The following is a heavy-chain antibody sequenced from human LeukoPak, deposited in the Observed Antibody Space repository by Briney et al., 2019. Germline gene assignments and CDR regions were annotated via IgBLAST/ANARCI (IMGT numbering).Heavy chain of an antibody. J-gene: IGHJ4*02. CDR2: IYTSGKT. CDR3: ARHAYRSGWYPRGYFDY. Sequence: SETLSLTCTVSGGSISSYYWSWMRQPPGEGLEWIGYIYTSGKTNYTSSLKSRVTISVCTTKHQLSLKLCSVAAADTEVYYCARHAYRSGWYPRGYFDYWGQGTLVTVSS. CDR1: GGSISSYY. V-gene: IGHV4-4*09. D-gene: IGHD6-19*01.